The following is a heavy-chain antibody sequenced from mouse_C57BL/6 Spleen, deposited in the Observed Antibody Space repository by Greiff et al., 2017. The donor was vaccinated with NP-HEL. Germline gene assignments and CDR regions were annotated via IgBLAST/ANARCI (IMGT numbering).Heavy chain of an antibody. V-gene: IGHV10-3*01. CDR1: GFTFNPYA. Sequence: VGSGGGLVRPKGSLKLSVAPSGFTFNPYAMPWVRQAPGKGLEWVARIRSKSSNYATYYADSVKDRFTISRDDSQSMLYLQMNNLKTEDTAMYYCVRDYYGRAMDYWGQGTSVTVSS. CDR2: IRSKSSNYAT. D-gene: IGHD1-1*01. CDR3: VRDYYGRAMDY. J-gene: IGHJ4*01.